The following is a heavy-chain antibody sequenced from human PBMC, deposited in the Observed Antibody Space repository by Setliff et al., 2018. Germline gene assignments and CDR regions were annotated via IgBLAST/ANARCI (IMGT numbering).Heavy chain of an antibody. Sequence: SVKVSCKASGGTFSIYTISWVRQAPGQGLEWMGRIIPIFGTANYAQKFQGRVTITADKSTSTAYMELSSLRSEDTAVYYCAISTIFGVVSPTPDAFDIWGQGTMDTVSS. CDR1: GGTFSIYT. CDR2: IIPIFGTA. V-gene: IGHV1-69*08. CDR3: AISTIFGVVSPTPDAFDI. D-gene: IGHD3-3*01. J-gene: IGHJ3*02.